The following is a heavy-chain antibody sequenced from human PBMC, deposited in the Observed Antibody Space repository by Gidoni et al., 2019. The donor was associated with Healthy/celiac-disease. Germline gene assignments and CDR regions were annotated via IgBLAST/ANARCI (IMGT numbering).Heavy chain of an antibody. Sequence: QVQLVQSGAEVKKPGASVQVSCKASCYTFTSYGLSGVRQAPGQGLEWMGWISAYKGNTNYAQKLQGRVTMTIDTSTSTAYMELRSLRSDDTAVYYCAKGPMVRGGAWFDPWGQGTLVTVSS. V-gene: IGHV1-18*01. CDR3: AKGPMVRGGAWFDP. D-gene: IGHD3-10*01. CDR2: ISAYKGNT. CDR1: CYTFTSYG. J-gene: IGHJ5*02.